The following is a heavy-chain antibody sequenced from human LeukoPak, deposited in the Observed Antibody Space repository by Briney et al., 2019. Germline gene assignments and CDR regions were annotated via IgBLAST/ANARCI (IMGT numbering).Heavy chain of an antibody. Sequence: PGGSLRLSCSASGFTFSSYAMSWVRQAPGKGLEWVSAISGSGGSTYYADSVKGRFTISRDNSKNTLYLQMNSLRAEDTAVYYCAKDMSLGGSGKVDYWGQGTLVTVSS. CDR3: AKDMSLGGSGKVDY. J-gene: IGHJ4*02. CDR1: GFTFSSYA. CDR2: ISGSGGST. V-gene: IGHV3-23*01. D-gene: IGHD6-19*01.